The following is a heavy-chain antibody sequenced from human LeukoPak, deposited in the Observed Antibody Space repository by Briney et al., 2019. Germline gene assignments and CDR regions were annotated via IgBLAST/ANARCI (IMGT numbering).Heavy chain of an antibody. CDR3: ARDIRAAGLDY. CDR2: ISGSGGST. CDR1: GFTFSSYA. Sequence: GGSLRLSCAASGFTFSSYAMSWVRQAPGKGLEWVSAISGSGGSTYYADSVKGRFTISRDNAKNTLYLQMNSLRAEDTAIYYCARDIRAAGLDYWGQGTLVTVSS. D-gene: IGHD6-13*01. J-gene: IGHJ4*02. V-gene: IGHV3-23*01.